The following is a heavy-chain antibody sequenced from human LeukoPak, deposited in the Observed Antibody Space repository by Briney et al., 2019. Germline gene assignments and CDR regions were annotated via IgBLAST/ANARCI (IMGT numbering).Heavy chain of an antibody. CDR3: ARGISAGGSGEGSFDY. CDR1: GYTFTGYY. CDR2: INPKNGGT. V-gene: IGHV1-2*02. D-gene: IGHD6-13*01. Sequence: ASVKVSCKAAGYTFTGYYMHWVRQAPGQGPEWMGWINPKNGGTNYAQKFQGRVTMTRDTSINTVYMELSRLTSDDTAVYYCARGISAGGSGEGSFDYWGQGTLVTVPS. J-gene: IGHJ4*02.